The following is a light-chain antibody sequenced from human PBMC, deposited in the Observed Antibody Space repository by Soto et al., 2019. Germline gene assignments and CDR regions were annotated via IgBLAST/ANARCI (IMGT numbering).Light chain of an antibody. Sequence: EIVLTQSPATLSLSPGERATLSCRASHSVSSCLAWYQQKPGQAPRLLIYDASNRATGIPGRFSGSGSGTDFILTISSLEPEDFAVYYCKQCSNWPLTFGGGTKVDIK. CDR1: HSVSSC. CDR2: DAS. V-gene: IGKV3-11*01. CDR3: KQCSNWPLT. J-gene: IGKJ4*01.